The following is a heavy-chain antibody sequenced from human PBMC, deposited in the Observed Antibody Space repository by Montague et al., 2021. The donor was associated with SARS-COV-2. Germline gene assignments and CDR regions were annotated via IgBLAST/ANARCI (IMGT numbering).Heavy chain of an antibody. J-gene: IGHJ6*02. CDR3: ARDLGGIDV. CDR2: INKSGTT. Sequence: TLSLTCTVSGGSISDDGYFWNWIRQQTGKGLEWKGYINKSGTTQSNPTLKSRVRVAVDTSKNQLSMTLWSATATDTACYYCARDLGGIDVWGQGTTVIVSS. CDR1: GGSISDDGYF. D-gene: IGHD3-10*01. V-gene: IGHV4-31*03.